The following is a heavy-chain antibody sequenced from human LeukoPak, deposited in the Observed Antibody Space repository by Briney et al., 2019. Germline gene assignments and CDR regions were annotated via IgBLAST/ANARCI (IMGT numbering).Heavy chain of an antibody. CDR1: GFTFSSYS. Sequence: GGSLRLSCAASGFTFSSYSMNWVRQAPGKGLEWVSSISSSSYIYYADSVKGRFTISRDNAKNSLYLQMNSLRAEDTAVYYCARDPIVVVPAAPQENWFDPWGQGTLVTVSS. CDR3: ARDPIVVVPAAPQENWFDP. CDR2: ISSSSYI. D-gene: IGHD2-2*01. V-gene: IGHV3-21*01. J-gene: IGHJ5*02.